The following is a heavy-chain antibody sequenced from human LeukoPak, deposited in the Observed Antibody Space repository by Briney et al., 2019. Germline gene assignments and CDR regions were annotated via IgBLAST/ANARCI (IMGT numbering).Heavy chain of an antibody. D-gene: IGHD2-15*01. CDR2: IYWDDDK. J-gene: IGHJ5*02. CDR3: AHVDSDCSGDSCYRWFDP. Sequence: SGPTLVNPTQTLTLTCTFSGLSLSTSGVSVGWIRQPPGKALEWLALIYWDDDKLYSPSLKSRLTIIKDTSKNQVVLTMTNMDPVDTATYYCAHVDSDCSGDSCYRWFDPWGQGTLVTVSS. CDR1: GLSLSTSGVS. V-gene: IGHV2-5*02.